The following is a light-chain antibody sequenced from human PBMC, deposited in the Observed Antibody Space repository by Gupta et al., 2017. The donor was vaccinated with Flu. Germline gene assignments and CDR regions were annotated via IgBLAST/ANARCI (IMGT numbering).Light chain of an antibody. CDR1: QSVSSSS. Sequence: DIVLTQSPGTLSFSLGERVTLSCRASQSVSSSSLAWYQQKPGQAPRLLIFGASNRATGVPDRFSGSGSGIDFTLTINRLEPEDFAVYFCQHYGSSPGTFGHGTKVDVK. CDR3: QHYGSSPGT. V-gene: IGKV3-20*01. CDR2: GAS. J-gene: IGKJ3*01.